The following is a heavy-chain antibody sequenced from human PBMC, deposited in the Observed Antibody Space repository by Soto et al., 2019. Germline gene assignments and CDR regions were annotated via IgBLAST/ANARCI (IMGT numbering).Heavy chain of an antibody. Sequence: GGSLRLSCAGSGFTFSRYSMNWVRQAPGKGLEWVASIGTRGDIYYAESVKGRLTISRDNAKNSLSLEMDSLRVEDTGVYYCAREETAWPLAYGLDVWGQGTTVTV. D-gene: IGHD2-21*02. V-gene: IGHV3-21*01. CDR2: IGTRGDI. CDR3: AREETAWPLAYGLDV. J-gene: IGHJ6*02. CDR1: GFTFSRYS.